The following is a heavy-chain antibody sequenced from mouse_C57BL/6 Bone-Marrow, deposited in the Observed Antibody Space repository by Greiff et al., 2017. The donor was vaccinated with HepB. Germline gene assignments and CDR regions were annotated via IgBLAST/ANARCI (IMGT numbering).Heavy chain of an antibody. Sequence: EVQLVESGGDLVKPGGSLKLSCAASGFTFSSYGMSWVRQTPDKRLEWVATISSGGSYTYYPDSVKGRFTISRDNAKNTLYLQMSSLKSEDTAMYYCARQTGTGAMDYWGQGTSVTVSS. CDR3: ARQTGTGAMDY. CDR1: GFTFSSYG. V-gene: IGHV5-6*01. J-gene: IGHJ4*01. CDR2: ISSGGSYT. D-gene: IGHD4-1*01.